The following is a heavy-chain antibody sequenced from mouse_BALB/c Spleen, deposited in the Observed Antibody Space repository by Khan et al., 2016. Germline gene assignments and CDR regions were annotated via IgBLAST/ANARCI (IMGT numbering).Heavy chain of an antibody. Sequence: QIQLVQSGPELKKPGETVKISCKASGYTFTDYSMHWVKQAPGKGLKWMGWINTETGEPTYADDFKGRFAFSLETSASTAYLQINNLKNGDTATCFCASGNYEGFDYWGKGTTRTVSS. CDR3: ASGNYEGFDY. V-gene: IGHV9-2-1*01. D-gene: IGHD2-1*01. CDR1: GYTFTDYS. CDR2: INTETGEP. J-gene: IGHJ2*01.